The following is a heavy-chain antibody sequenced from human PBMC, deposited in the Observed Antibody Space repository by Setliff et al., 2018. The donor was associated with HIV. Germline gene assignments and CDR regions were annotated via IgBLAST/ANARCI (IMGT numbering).Heavy chain of an antibody. V-gene: IGHV1-69*13. J-gene: IGHJ1*01. D-gene: IGHD3-22*01. CDR3: ARGGGSSYLYDSRGSEYFQY. Sequence: SVKVSCKASGGTFSSYAISWVRRAPGQGPEWMGAIIPIFGTTKYAQRFQGRVTITADASTSTAYMELSSLRSEDTAVYYCARGGGSSYLYDSRGSEYFQYWGQGALVTVSS. CDR2: IIPIFGTT. CDR1: GGTFSSYA.